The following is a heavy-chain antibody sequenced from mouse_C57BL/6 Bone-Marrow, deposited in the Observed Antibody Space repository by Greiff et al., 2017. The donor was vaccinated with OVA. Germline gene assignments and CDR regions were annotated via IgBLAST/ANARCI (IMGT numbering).Heavy chain of an antibody. Sequence: QVQLQQPGAELVKPGASVKLSCKASGYTFTSYWMHWVKQRPGQGLEWIGMIHPNSGSTNYNEKFKSKATLTVDKSSSTAYMQLSSLTSEDSAVYYCARSPWVWYCDVWGTGTTVTVSS. V-gene: IGHV1-64*01. J-gene: IGHJ1*03. CDR2: IHPNSGST. CDR3: ARSPWVWYCDV. CDR1: GYTFTSYW.